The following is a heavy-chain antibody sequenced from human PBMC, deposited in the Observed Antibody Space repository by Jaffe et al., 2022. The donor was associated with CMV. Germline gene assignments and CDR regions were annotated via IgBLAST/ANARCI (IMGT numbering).Heavy chain of an antibody. V-gene: IGHV1-46*01. J-gene: IGHJ4*02. D-gene: IGHD5-18*01. Sequence: QVQLVQSGAEVKKPGASVKVSCKASGYTFTSYYMHWVRQAPGQGLEWMGIINPSGGSTSYAQKFQGRVTMTRDTSTSTVYMELSSLRSEDTAVYYCARDRDSYGIHAFYFDYWGQGTLVTVSS. CDR2: INPSGGST. CDR1: GYTFTSYY. CDR3: ARDRDSYGIHAFYFDY.